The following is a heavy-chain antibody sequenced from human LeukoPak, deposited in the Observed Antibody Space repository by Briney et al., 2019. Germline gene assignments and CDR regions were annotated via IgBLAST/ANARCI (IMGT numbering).Heavy chain of an antibody. CDR3: ARESWGYDSSGYYYVYGQ. D-gene: IGHD3-22*01. CDR1: GFTFGNYG. Sequence: GGSLRLSCIASGFTFGNYGMSWVRQAPGRGLEWVSGMGWRGDSTNYADTVKGRFTVSRDNAKNSMYLQMNSLRAEDTALYYCARESWGYDSSGYYYVYGQWGQGTLVTVSS. CDR2: MGWRGDST. V-gene: IGHV3-20*04. J-gene: IGHJ4*02.